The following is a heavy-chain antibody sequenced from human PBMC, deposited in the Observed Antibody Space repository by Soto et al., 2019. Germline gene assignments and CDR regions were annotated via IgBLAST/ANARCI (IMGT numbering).Heavy chain of an antibody. CDR3: AKDPADGIAARPKSDY. CDR1: GFTFSSYA. Sequence: HGGSLRLSCEASGFTFSSYAMSWVRQAPGKGLEWVSAISGSGGSTYYADSVKGRFTISRDNSKNTLYLQMNSLRAEDTAVYYCAKDPADGIAARPKSDYWGQGTLVTVSS. J-gene: IGHJ4*02. D-gene: IGHD6-6*01. V-gene: IGHV3-23*01. CDR2: ISGSGGST.